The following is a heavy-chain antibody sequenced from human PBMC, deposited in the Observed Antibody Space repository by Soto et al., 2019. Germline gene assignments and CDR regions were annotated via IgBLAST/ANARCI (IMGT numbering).Heavy chain of an antibody. Sequence: GGSLRLSCAASGFTFSSYSMNWVRQAPGKGLEWVSSISSSSSYIYYADSVKGRFTISRDNAKNSLYLQMNSLRAEDTAVYYCARDRGWNYVLNYTVYYGMDVWGQGTTVTVSS. J-gene: IGHJ6*02. CDR2: ISSSSSYI. CDR3: ARDRGWNYVLNYTVYYGMDV. D-gene: IGHD1-7*01. CDR1: GFTFSSYS. V-gene: IGHV3-21*01.